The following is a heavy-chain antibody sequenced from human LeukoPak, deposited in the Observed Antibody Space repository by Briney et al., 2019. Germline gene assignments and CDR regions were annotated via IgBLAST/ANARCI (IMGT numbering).Heavy chain of an antibody. V-gene: IGHV3-23*01. CDR2: ISGSGGST. Sequence: GGSLRLSCAASGFTFSSYAMSWVRQAPGKGLEWVSAISGSGGSTYYADSVKGRFTISRDNSKNTLYLQMNSLRAEDTAVYYCAKDPRPVVVVAASWFDPWGQGTLVTVSS. CDR3: AKDPRPVVVVAASWFDP. CDR1: GFTFSSYA. D-gene: IGHD2-15*01. J-gene: IGHJ5*02.